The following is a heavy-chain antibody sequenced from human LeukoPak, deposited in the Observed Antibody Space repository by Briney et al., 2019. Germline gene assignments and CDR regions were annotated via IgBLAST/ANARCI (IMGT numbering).Heavy chain of an antibody. D-gene: IGHD6-6*01. CDR1: GFTFSSYS. Sequence: GGSLRLSCAASGFTFSSYSMNWVRQAPGKGLEWVSSISSSSSYIYYADSVKGRFTISRDNAKNSLYLQMNSLRAENTAVYYCARVRAARHIDPWGQGTLVTVSS. CDR2: ISSSSSYI. J-gene: IGHJ5*02. CDR3: ARVRAARHIDP. V-gene: IGHV3-21*01.